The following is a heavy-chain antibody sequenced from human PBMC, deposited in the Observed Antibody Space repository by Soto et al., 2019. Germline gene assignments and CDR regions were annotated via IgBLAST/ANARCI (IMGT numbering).Heavy chain of an antibody. D-gene: IGHD3-22*01. CDR1: GYTFASYG. CDR3: ARVWDYYDSSGYYDFDY. J-gene: IGHJ4*02. V-gene: IGHV1-18*01. CDR2: ISAYNGNT. Sequence: QVQLVQSGAEVKKPGASVKVSCKASGYTFASYGISWVRQAPGQGLEWMGWISAYNGNTNYAQKLQGRVTMTTDTSTSTAYMELRSLRSDDTAVYYCARVWDYYDSSGYYDFDYWGQGTLVTVSS.